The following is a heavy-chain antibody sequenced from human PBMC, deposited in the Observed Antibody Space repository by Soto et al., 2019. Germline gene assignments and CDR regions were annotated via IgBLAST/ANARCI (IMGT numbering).Heavy chain of an antibody. CDR1: GGSISSYY. Sequence: PSETLSLTCTVSGGSISSYYWSWIRQPPGKGLEWIGYIYYSGSTNYNPSLKSRVTISVDKSKSQFSLKLNSVTAADSAVYFCARLEGLATISYYFDFWGQGALVTVSS. CDR2: IYYSGST. J-gene: IGHJ4*02. V-gene: IGHV4-59*08. D-gene: IGHD3-9*01. CDR3: ARLEGLATISYYFDF.